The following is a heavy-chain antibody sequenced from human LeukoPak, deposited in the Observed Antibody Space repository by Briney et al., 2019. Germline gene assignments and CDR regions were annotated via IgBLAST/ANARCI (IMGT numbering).Heavy chain of an antibody. CDR1: GYTFTNNY. CDR3: ARDNSVGDSAWWFDP. D-gene: IGHD5-12*01. CDR2: INPSGDNT. V-gene: IGHV1-46*01. J-gene: IGHJ5*02. Sequence: PGASVKVSCKASGYTFTNNYMHWVRQAPGQGLEWMGIINPSGDNTWYAQKFQGRVTMTRDMATSTDYMEVSSLRSEDTAVYYCARDNSVGDSAWWFDPWGQGTLVTVPS.